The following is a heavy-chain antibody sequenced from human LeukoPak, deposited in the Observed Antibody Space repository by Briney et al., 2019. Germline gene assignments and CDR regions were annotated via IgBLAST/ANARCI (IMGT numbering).Heavy chain of an antibody. CDR3: AKDRHAPGRYCSSITCFPFDP. D-gene: IGHD2-2*01. CDR2: ISGSGGST. Sequence: PGGSLRLSCAASGFTFSSYDMSWVRQAPGKGLEWVSDISGSGGSTYYADSVKGRFTISRDNSKSTLYLQMNSLRAEDTAVYYCAKDRHAPGRYCSSITCFPFDPWGQGTLVTVSS. CDR1: GFTFSSYD. J-gene: IGHJ5*02. V-gene: IGHV3-23*01.